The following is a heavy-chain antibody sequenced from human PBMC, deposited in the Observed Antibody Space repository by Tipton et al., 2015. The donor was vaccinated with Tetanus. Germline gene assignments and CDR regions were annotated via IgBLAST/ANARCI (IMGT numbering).Heavy chain of an antibody. CDR2: INHRGGT. CDR3: ARHSSLKALNY. J-gene: IGHJ4*02. V-gene: IGHV4-59*08. D-gene: IGHD3-9*01. CDR1: GDSIKKYY. Sequence: LRLSCNVSGDSIKKYYWSWIRQPPGKGLEWIGEINHRGGTSYNPSLKSRVTISVDTSKNQFSLELSSVTAADTAVYYCARHSSLKALNYWGQRTLVTASS.